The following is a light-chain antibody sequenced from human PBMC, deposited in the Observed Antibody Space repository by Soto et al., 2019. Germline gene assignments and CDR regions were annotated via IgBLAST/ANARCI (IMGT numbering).Light chain of an antibody. J-gene: IGKJ2*01. CDR1: QSVSSY. CDR2: DAS. Sequence: EIVLTQSPATLSLSPGERATLSCRASQSVSSYLAWYQQKPGQAPRLLIYDASNRATGIPARFSGSGSATDFTLTISSLEPEDCAVYYCQQRSNWPGTFGQGTKLEIK. V-gene: IGKV3-11*01. CDR3: QQRSNWPGT.